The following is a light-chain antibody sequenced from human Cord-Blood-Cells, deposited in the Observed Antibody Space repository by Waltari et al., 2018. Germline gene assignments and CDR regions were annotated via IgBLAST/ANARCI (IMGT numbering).Light chain of an antibody. CDR3: SSYTSSSTLVV. CDR2: EVS. Sequence: SALTQPASVSGSPGQSITISCTGTSRDVGGYNYVSWYQQHPGKAPKLMIYEVSNRPSGVSNRFSGSKSGNTASLTISGLQAEDEADYYCSSYTSSSTLVVFGGGTKLTVL. J-gene: IGLJ2*01. V-gene: IGLV2-14*01. CDR1: SRDVGGYNY.